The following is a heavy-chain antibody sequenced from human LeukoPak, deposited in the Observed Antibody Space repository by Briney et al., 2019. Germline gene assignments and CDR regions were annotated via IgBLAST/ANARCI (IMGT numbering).Heavy chain of an antibody. CDR2: IYYSGST. CDR1: DDSISSSNYY. V-gene: IGHV4-39*01. CDR3: ARPRGYDSSGSKGAFDI. D-gene: IGHD3-22*01. Sequence: SETLSLTCTVSDDSISSSNYYWGWIRQPPGKGLEWIGTIYYSGSTYYNPSLKSRVTISVDTSKNQFSLKLSSVTAADTAVYYCARPRGYDSSGSKGAFDIWGQGTMVTVSS. J-gene: IGHJ3*02.